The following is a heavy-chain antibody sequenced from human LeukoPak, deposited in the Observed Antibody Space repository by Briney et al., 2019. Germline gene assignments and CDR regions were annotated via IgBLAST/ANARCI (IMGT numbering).Heavy chain of an antibody. D-gene: IGHD2-21*01. J-gene: IGHJ3*02. CDR3: ARVADRTHAFDI. CDR1: GFTFSSYS. CDR2: ISSSSSYI. Sequence: GGSLTLSCAASGFTFSSYSMNWVRQAPGKGLEWVSSISSSSSYIYYADSVKGRFTISRDNAKNSLYLQMNSLRAEDTAVYYCARVADRTHAFDIWGQGTMVTVSS. V-gene: IGHV3-21*01.